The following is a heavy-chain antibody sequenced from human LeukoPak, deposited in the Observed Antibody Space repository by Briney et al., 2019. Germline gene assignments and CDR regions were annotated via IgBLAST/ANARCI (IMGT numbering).Heavy chain of an antibody. Sequence: GASVKVSCKASGYTFTSYGISWVRQAPGQGLEWMGWISAYNGNTNYAQKLQGRVTMTTDTSTSTAYMELRSLRSDDTAVYYCARTAYGVTFPDFDYWGQGTLVTVSS. CDR3: ARTAYGVTFPDFDY. D-gene: IGHD4-17*01. CDR2: ISAYNGNT. J-gene: IGHJ4*02. V-gene: IGHV1-18*01. CDR1: GYTFTSYG.